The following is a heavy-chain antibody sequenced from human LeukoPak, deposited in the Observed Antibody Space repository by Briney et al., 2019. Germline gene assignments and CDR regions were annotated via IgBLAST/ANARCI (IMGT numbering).Heavy chain of an antibody. J-gene: IGHJ4*02. V-gene: IGHV3-23*01. CDR1: GFTFSSYA. CDR2: ISGSGGST. CDR3: ARDRGNYGGKGRFDY. D-gene: IGHD4-23*01. Sequence: GGSLRLSCAASGFTFSSYAMSWVRQAPGKGLEWVSAISGSGGSTYYADSVKGRFTISRDNSKNTLYLQMNSLRAEDTAVYYCARDRGNYGGKGRFDYWGQGTLVTVSS.